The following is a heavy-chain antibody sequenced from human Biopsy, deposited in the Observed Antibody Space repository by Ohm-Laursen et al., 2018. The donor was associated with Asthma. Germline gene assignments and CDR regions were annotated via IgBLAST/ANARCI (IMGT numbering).Heavy chain of an antibody. Sequence: GTLSLTCAISGGSFTHYFWMWIRQPPGKGLEWIGGINYRGDTNYNPSLESRVSISVDTSTYHFSLRLNSVTAADTAAYYCVRGEEVAGTYFKDWDQGTLVTVSS. V-gene: IGHV4-34*01. D-gene: IGHD6-19*01. CDR1: GGSFTHYF. CDR3: VRGEEVAGTYFKD. CDR2: INYRGDT. J-gene: IGHJ1*01.